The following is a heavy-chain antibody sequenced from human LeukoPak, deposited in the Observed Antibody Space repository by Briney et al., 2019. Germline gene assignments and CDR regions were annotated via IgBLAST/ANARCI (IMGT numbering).Heavy chain of an antibody. CDR3: ARGRRSSGWYLGYSWFDP. V-gene: IGHV4-34*01. J-gene: IGHJ5*02. CDR2: INHSGST. D-gene: IGHD6-19*01. Sequence: SETLSFTCAVYGGSFSGYYWSWIRQPPGKGLEWIGEINHSGSTNYNPSLKSRVTISVDTSKNQFSLKLSSVTAADTAVYYCARGRRSSGWYLGYSWFDPWGQGTLVTVSS. CDR1: GGSFSGYY.